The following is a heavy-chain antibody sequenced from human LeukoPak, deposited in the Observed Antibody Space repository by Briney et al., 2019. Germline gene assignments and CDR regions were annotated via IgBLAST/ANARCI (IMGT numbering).Heavy chain of an antibody. J-gene: IGHJ3*02. CDR1: GFTFSDYS. Sequence: GESLRLSCAASGFTFSDYSMNWVRQAPGKGLEWVSSISSGNNYIYYADSVKGRFTISRDNSKNTLYLQMNSLRAEDTAVYYCAKRGPYSWADAFDIWGQGTMVTVSS. CDR3: AKRGPYSWADAFDI. V-gene: IGHV3-21*01. CDR2: ISSGNNYI. D-gene: IGHD5-18*01.